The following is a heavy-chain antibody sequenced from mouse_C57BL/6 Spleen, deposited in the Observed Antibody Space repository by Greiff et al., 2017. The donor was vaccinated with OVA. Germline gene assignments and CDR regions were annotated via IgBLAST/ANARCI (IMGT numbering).Heavy chain of an antibody. CDR3: ARDFSFITTVVAPFDY. CDR2: INPGSGGT. CDR1: GYAFTNYL. Sequence: VQLQESGAELVRPGTSVKVSCKASGYAFTNYLIEWVKQRPGQGLEWIGVINPGSGGTNYNEKFKGKATLTADKSSSTAYMQLSSLTSEDSAVYFCARDFSFITTVVAPFDYWGQGTTLTVSS. J-gene: IGHJ2*01. V-gene: IGHV1-54*01. D-gene: IGHD1-1*01.